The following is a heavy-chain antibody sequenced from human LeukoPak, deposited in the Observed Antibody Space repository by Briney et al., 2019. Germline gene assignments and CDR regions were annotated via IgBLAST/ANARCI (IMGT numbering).Heavy chain of an antibody. J-gene: IGHJ4*02. CDR3: ARSTSLHFDS. D-gene: IGHD2-2*01. Sequence: GGSLRLSCAASGFTVSTNYLSLVRQAPGKGLEWVSVIYHGGAAYYADYVKGRFTISRDTSNNTLILQMHSLRVEDTAVYYCARSTSLHFDSWGQGTLVTVSS. CDR2: IYHGGAA. CDR1: GFTVSTNY. V-gene: IGHV3-53*01.